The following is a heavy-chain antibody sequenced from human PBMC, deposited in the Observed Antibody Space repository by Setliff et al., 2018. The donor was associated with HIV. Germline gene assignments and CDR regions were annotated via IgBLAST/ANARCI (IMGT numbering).Heavy chain of an antibody. CDR3: ARQLSNSFDY. Sequence: ASVKVSCKTSGYTFKSYDINWVRQAPGQRPEWMARINAGNGNREYSPKFQGRVTITADTSASTMYMELSSLTSDDTAVYYCARQLSNSFDYWGQGTLVTVSS. CDR2: INAGNGNR. J-gene: IGHJ4*02. CDR1: GYTFKSYD. V-gene: IGHV1-3*01. D-gene: IGHD1-1*01.